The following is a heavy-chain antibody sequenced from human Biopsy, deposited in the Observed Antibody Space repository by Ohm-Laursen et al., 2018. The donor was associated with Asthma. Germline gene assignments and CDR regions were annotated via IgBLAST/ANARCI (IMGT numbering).Heavy chain of an antibody. CDR1: GGSITSSSYY. CDR3: VRHQYSSSWSTFDY. V-gene: IGHV4-39*01. D-gene: IGHD3-22*01. Sequence: SQTLSLTCTVSGGSITSSSYYWGWIRQPPGKGMEWIGIMYHSGSPYYHPSLKSRATISVDTSKNQLSLKMSSVTAADTAVYFCVRHQYSSSWSTFDYWGQGALVTVSS. CDR2: MYHSGSP. J-gene: IGHJ4*02.